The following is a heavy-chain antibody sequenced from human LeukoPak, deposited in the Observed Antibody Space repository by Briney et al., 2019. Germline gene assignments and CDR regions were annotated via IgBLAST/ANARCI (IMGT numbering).Heavy chain of an antibody. CDR1: GDSISSGDYY. J-gene: IGHJ4*02. CDR2: IYTSGST. Sequence: SQTLSLTCTVSGDSISSGDYYWSWIRQPAGTGLEWIGRIYTSGSTNYNPSLKSRVTMSVDTSKNQFSLKLSSVTAADTAVYYCASEYSSGWPRYYFDYWGQGTLVTVSS. V-gene: IGHV4-61*02. D-gene: IGHD6-19*01. CDR3: ASEYSSGWPRYYFDY.